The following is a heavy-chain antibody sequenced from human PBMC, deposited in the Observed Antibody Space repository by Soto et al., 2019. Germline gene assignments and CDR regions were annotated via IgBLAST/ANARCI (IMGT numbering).Heavy chain of an antibody. CDR2: IYPGDSDT. CDR3: ASGGRASTNTFDI. J-gene: IGHJ3*02. Sequence: GESLKISCKVSGYNFTSYWIGWVRQMPGKGLEWMGIIYPGDSDTRYSPSFQGQVTISADKSISTAYLQWSSLKASDSAMYYCASGGRASTNTFDIWGQGTMVTVSS. V-gene: IGHV5-51*01. CDR1: GYNFTSYW. D-gene: IGHD2-8*01.